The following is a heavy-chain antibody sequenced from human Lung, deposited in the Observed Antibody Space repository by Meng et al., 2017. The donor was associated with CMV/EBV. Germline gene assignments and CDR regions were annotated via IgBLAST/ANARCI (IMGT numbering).Heavy chain of an antibody. CDR1: GYTFTGYY. CDR2: ISAYNGNT. CDR3: ARNPLYCSSTSCYIPGNYYYYYGMDV. Sequence: ASXXVSXKASGYTFTGYYMHWXRQAPGQGLEWMGWISAYNGNTNYAQKLQGRVTMTTDTSTSTAYMELRSLRSDDTAVYYCARNPLYCSSTSCYIPGNYYYYYGMDVWXQGTTVTVSS. D-gene: IGHD2-2*02. V-gene: IGHV1-18*04. J-gene: IGHJ6*02.